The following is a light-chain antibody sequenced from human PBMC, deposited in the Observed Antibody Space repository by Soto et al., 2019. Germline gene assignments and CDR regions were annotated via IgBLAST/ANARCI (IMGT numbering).Light chain of an antibody. J-gene: IGLJ3*02. V-gene: IGLV2-14*01. CDR2: EVS. CDR3: SSYTSSSTWV. Sequence: QSALTQRASVSGSPGQSITISCTGTSGDVGGYNYVSWYQQHPGKAPKLMIYEVSNRPSGVSNRFSGSKSGNTASLTISGLQAEDEADYYCSSYTSSSTWVFGAGTKLTVL. CDR1: SGDVGGYNY.